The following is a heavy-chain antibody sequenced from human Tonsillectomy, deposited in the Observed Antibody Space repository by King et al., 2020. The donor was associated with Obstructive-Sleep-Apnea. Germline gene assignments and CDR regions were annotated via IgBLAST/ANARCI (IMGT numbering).Heavy chain of an antibody. J-gene: IGHJ4*02. Sequence: QLVQSGGGLVKPGGSLRLSCAASGFTFRNAWMTWVRQAPGKGLEWVGRIKSKTDGGTTDYAAAVKGRFTISRDDSKNTLYLQMNILKTEDTAVYYCSTAISGSGSYYYWGQGTLVTVSS. D-gene: IGHD3-10*01. CDR3: STAISGSGSYYY. V-gene: IGHV3-15*01. CDR2: IKSKTDGGTT. CDR1: GFTFRNAW.